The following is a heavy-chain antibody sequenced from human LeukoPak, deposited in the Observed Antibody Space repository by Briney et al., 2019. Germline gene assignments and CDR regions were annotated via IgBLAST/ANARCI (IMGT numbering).Heavy chain of an antibody. CDR1: GGSISSSYYF. V-gene: IGHV4-39*01. J-gene: IGHJ3*02. D-gene: IGHD5-12*01. Sequence: SETLSLTCTVSGGSISSSYYFWAWIRQPPGKGLEWIGSVYYSGGTYYNPSLKSRVTISVDTSKNHFSLNLSSVTAADTAMYYCARHRGVPWILFDIWGQGTMVTVSS. CDR2: VYYSGGT. CDR3: ARHRGVPWILFDI.